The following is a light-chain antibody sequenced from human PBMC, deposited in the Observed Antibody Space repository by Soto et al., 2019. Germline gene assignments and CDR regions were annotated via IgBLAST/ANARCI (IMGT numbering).Light chain of an antibody. CDR3: QQRRKWPLT. CDR2: EAS. V-gene: IGKV3-11*01. J-gene: IGKJ4*01. Sequence: EIVLTQSPATLSLSPGERATLSCRASESVSSSLAWYQQRPGQAPRLLISEASNRATGVAARFSGSGSGTDFTLTISSLEPEDSAVYYCQQRRKWPLTFGGGTKVQIK. CDR1: ESVSSS.